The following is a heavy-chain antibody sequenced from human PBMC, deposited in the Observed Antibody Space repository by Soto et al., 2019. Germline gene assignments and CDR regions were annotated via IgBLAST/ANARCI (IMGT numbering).Heavy chain of an antibody. CDR1: GGTFSSYA. CDR3: ARRDFSSSILAYIPGKTPDYYYGMDV. CDR2: IIPIFGTA. V-gene: IGHV1-69*13. Sequence: GASAKVSCKASGGTFSSYAISWVRQAPGQGLEWMGGIIPIFGTANYAQKFQGRVTITADESTSTAYMELSSLRSEDTAVYYCARRDFSSSILAYIPGKTPDYYYGMDVWGQGTTVTVSS. J-gene: IGHJ6*02. D-gene: IGHD6-6*01.